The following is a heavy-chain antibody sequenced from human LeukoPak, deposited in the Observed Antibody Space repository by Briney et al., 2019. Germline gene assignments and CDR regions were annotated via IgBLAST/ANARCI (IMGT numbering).Heavy chain of an antibody. D-gene: IGHD3-22*01. CDR2: ISTSGSSI. CDR1: GFTFSTYE. CDR3: ARGPVVSPHYDSSGYHNAFDI. V-gene: IGHV3-48*03. Sequence: GGSLRLSCAASGFTFSTYEINWVRQAPGKGLEWLSHISTSGSSIHYADSVKGRFTISRDNAKNSLYLQMNSLRAEDTALYYCARGPVVSPHYDSSGYHNAFDIWGQGTMVTVSS. J-gene: IGHJ3*02.